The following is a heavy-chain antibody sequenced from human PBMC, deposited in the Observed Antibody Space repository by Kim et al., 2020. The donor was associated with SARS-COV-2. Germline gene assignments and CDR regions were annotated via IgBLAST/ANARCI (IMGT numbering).Heavy chain of an antibody. D-gene: IGHD5-18*01. CDR3: ARVWLQNWFDP. Sequence: SETLSLTCTVSGGSISSYYWSWVRQPPGKGLEWIGYIYYSGSTNFNPSLKSRVTISVDTSKNQFSLKLSSVTAADTAVYYCARVWLQNWFDPWGQGTLVTVSS. J-gene: IGHJ5*02. V-gene: IGHV4-59*13. CDR2: IYYSGST. CDR1: GGSISSYY.